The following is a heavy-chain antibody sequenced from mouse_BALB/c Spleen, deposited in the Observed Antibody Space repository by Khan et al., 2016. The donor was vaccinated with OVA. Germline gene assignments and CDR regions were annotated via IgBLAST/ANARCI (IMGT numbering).Heavy chain of an antibody. Sequence: QVQLKESGAELAKPGASVKMSCKASGYTFTTYWMHWVKQRPGQGLEWIGCINPSTGYTEYNQKFKDKATLTADKSSSTAYMQLSSLTSEDSAVYYCARRGVYGIFAYWGQGTLVTVSA. V-gene: IGHV1-7*01. CDR2: INPSTGYT. J-gene: IGHJ3*01. CDR1: GYTFTTYW. D-gene: IGHD2-1*01. CDR3: ARRGVYGIFAY.